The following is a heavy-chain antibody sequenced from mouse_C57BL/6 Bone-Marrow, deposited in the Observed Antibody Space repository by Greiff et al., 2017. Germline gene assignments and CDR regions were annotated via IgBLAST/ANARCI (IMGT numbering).Heavy chain of an antibody. CDR1: GYTFTSYW. CDR3: ARGLLAGLAY. J-gene: IGHJ3*01. D-gene: IGHD2-3*01. CDR2: IDPSDSYT. Sequence: QVQLQQPGAELVRPGTSVKLSCKASGYTFTSYWMHWVQQRPGQGLEWIGVIDPSDSYTNYTQKFKGKATMTVDTSSSTAYMQLSSLTSEDAAVYYCARGLLAGLAYWGQGTLVTVSA. V-gene: IGHV1-59*01.